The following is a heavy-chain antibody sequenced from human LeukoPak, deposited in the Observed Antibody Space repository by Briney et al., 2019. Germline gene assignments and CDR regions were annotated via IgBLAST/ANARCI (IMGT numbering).Heavy chain of an antibody. V-gene: IGHV3-30-3*01. Sequence: PGGSLRLSCSASRFSLSSYNMHWVRQAPGKGLEWVAVISYDGSKKYYADSVRGRFTISRDNSKNTVYLQMNSLRGDDTAVYYCARSLDYWGQGTLVTVSS. J-gene: IGHJ4*02. CDR1: RFSLSSYN. CDR3: ARSLDY. CDR2: ISYDGSKK.